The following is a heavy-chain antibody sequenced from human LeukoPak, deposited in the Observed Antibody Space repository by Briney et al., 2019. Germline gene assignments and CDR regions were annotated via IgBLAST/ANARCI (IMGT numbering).Heavy chain of an antibody. CDR3: ARHDLTCYYGSGTGDNYYYYYMDV. Sequence: GASVKVSRKASGYTFTSYGISWVRQAPGQGLEWMGWISAYNGNTNYAQKLQGRVTMTTDTSTSTAYMELRSLRSDDTAVYYCARHDLTCYYGSGTGDNYYYYYMDVWGKGTTVTVSS. CDR1: GYTFTSYG. CDR2: ISAYNGNT. D-gene: IGHD3-10*01. J-gene: IGHJ6*03. V-gene: IGHV1-18*01.